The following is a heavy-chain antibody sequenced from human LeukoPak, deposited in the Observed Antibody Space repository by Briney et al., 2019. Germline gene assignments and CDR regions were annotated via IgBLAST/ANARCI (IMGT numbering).Heavy chain of an antibody. D-gene: IGHD3-10*01. Sequence: GGSLRRSCAASGFTFSSYGMHWVRQAPGKGLEWVAVIWYDGSNKYYADSVKGRFTISRDNSKNTLYLQMNSLRAEDTAVYYCARGRTLWPFDYWGQGTLVTVSS. CDR3: ARGRTLWPFDY. CDR2: IWYDGSNK. J-gene: IGHJ4*02. V-gene: IGHV3-33*01. CDR1: GFTFSSYG.